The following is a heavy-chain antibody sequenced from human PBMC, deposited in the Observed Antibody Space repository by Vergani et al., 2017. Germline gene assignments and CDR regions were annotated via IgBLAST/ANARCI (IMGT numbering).Heavy chain of an antibody. CDR1: GFTLSNYA. CDR3: AKAKSRVLTRSSIDY. D-gene: IGHD4-11*01. Sequence: EVQLLESGGGLVQPGGSLRLSCAASGFTLSNYAMSWVRQAPGRGLEWVSTIGTSGGSTYYADSVKGRFTVSRANSKNTLYLQMNSLRAEDTAVYYCAKAKSRVLTRSSIDYWGQGTLVTVSS. V-gene: IGHV3-23*01. CDR2: IGTSGGST. J-gene: IGHJ4*02.